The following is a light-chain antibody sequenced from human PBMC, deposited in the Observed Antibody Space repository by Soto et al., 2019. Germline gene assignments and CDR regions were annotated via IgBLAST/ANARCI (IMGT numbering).Light chain of an antibody. V-gene: IGLV7-43*01. Sequence: QAVVNQEPSLTVSPGGTVTLTCAASTGAVTSGYYPNWFQQKPGQAPRALIYSTYNKYSWTPARFSGSLLGGKAALTLSGVQPEDEADYYCLLYYGGQLGVFGGGTKLTVL. J-gene: IGLJ2*01. CDR1: TGAVTSGYY. CDR2: STY. CDR3: LLYYGGQLGV.